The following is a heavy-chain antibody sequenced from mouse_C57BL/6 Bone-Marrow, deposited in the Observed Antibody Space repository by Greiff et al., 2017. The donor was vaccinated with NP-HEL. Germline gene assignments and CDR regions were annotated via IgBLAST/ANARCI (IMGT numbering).Heavy chain of an antibody. CDR2: IYPSSGNT. Sequence: VHLVESGAELARPGASVKLSCKASGYTFTSYGISWVKQRTGQGLEWIGEIYPSSGNTYYNEKFKGKATLTADKSSSTAYMQLRSLTSEDSAVYFGARNHYGFYWGQGTTLSVSS. CDR3: ARNHYGFY. D-gene: IGHD2-2*01. V-gene: IGHV1-81*01. J-gene: IGHJ2*01. CDR1: GYTFTSYG.